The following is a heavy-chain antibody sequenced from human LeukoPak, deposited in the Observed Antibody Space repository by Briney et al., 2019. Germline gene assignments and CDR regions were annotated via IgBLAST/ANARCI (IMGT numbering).Heavy chain of an antibody. CDR3: ARAGSSSWWYVRDYYYYMDV. CDR1: GFTFSSYE. V-gene: IGHV3-48*03. Sequence: PGGSLRLSCAASGFTFSSYEMNWVRQAPGKGLEWVSYISSSGSTIYYADSVKGRFTISRDNAKNSLYLQMNSLRAEDTAVYYCARAGSSSWWYVRDYYYYMDVWGKGTTVTISS. D-gene: IGHD6-13*01. J-gene: IGHJ6*03. CDR2: ISSSGSTI.